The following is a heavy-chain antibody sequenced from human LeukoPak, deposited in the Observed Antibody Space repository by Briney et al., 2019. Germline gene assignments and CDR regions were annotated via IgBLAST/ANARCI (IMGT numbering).Heavy chain of an antibody. Sequence: GGSLRLSCAASAFTFSSYIMNWVRQAPRKGPEWVSSISSSSAYIYYADSVKGRFTISRDKAKSSLFLQMNSLRDEDTAVYYCATSSIALAGTVDYGGQGTLVTVSS. D-gene: IGHD6-19*01. CDR3: ATSSIALAGTVDY. CDR1: AFTFSSYI. V-gene: IGHV3-21*01. J-gene: IGHJ4*02. CDR2: ISSSSAYI.